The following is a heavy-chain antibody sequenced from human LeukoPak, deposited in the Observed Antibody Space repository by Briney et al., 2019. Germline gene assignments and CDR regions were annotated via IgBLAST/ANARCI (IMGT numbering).Heavy chain of an antibody. CDR1: GGTFSSYA. V-gene: IGHV1-69*13. CDR3: ARGYSYGPWDYYYMDV. J-gene: IGHJ6*03. Sequence: ASVKVSCKASGGTFSSYAISWVRQAPGQGLEWMGGIIPIFGTANYAQKFQGIVTITADESTSTAYMELSSLRSEDTAVYYCARGYSYGPWDYYYMDVWGKGTTVTVSS. CDR2: IIPIFGTA. D-gene: IGHD5-18*01.